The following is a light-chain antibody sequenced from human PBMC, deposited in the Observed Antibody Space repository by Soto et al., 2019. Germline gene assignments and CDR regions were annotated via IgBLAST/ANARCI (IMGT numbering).Light chain of an antibody. J-gene: IGKJ4*01. CDR1: QSVSSN. V-gene: IGKV3-11*01. CDR2: GAS. CDR3: HQRSSWPLT. Sequence: EIVMTQSPATLSVSPGERATLSCRASQSVSSNLAWYQQKPGQAPRLLIYGASNRATGIPARFSGSGSGTDFSLTINTLEPDDFAVYYCHQRSSWPLTFGGGTKVDIK.